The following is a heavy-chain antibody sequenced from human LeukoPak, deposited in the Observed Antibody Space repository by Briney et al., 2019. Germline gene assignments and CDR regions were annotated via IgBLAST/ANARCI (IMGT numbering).Heavy chain of an antibody. D-gene: IGHD3-16*01. CDR3: ARELIGGHFDY. Sequence: TLSLTCTVSGGSISSGGYYWSWIRQPPGKGLEWIGYIYHSGSTYYNPSLKSRVTISVDRSKNQFSLKLSSVTAADTAVYYCARELIGGHFDYWGQGTLVTVSS. CDR1: GGSISSGGYY. V-gene: IGHV4-30-2*01. J-gene: IGHJ4*02. CDR2: IYHSGST.